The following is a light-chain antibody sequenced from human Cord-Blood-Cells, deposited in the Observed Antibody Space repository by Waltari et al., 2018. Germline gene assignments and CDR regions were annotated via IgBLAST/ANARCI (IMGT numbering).Light chain of an antibody. CDR2: EGS. Sequence: QSALTQPASESGSPGHSITMSGTQTRRDFGSPHLLSWYQQHPGPAPKLMIYEGSKRPSGVSNRFSGSKSGNTASLTISGLQAEDEADYYCCSYAGSRTCAVFGGGTKLTVL. CDR3: CSYAGSRTCAV. CDR1: RRDFGSPHL. J-gene: IGLJ3*02. V-gene: IGLV2-23*01.